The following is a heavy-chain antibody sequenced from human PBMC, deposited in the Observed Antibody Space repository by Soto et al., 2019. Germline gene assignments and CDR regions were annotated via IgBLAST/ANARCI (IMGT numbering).Heavy chain of an antibody. Sequence: QVQLVQSGAEVKKPGSSVKVSCKASGGTFSSYAISWVRQAPGQGLEWMGGIIPIFGTANYAQKFQGRVTLTADESMSTADLELSSLRSDDTAVYYCARAVTTRWYFDLWGRGTLVTVSS. CDR1: GGTFSSYA. D-gene: IGHD4-17*01. V-gene: IGHV1-69*12. J-gene: IGHJ2*01. CDR2: IIPIFGTA. CDR3: ARAVTTRWYFDL.